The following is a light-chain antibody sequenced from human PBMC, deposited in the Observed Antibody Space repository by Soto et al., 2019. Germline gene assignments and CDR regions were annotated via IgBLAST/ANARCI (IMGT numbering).Light chain of an antibody. CDR2: DVS. J-gene: IGLJ2*01. CDR1: SSDVGGYNY. Sequence: QSALTQPASVSGSPGQSIPISCTGTSSDVGGYNYVSWYQQHPGKAPKLMIYDVSKRPSGVSSRCSGYKSGNSASLTISGNRAEDKADYYCRSYTSIYTLVSGGETKLTVL. CDR3: RSYTSIYTLV. V-gene: IGLV2-14*01.